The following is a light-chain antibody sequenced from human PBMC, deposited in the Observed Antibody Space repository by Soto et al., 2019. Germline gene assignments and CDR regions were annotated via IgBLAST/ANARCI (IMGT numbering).Light chain of an antibody. V-gene: IGKV3-20*01. CDR1: QSVSSNY. CDR3: QQYGSLPWT. Sequence: EIVLTQSPGTLSLSPGERATLSCRGSQSVSSNYLAWYQQSPGQAPRLLIYGASSRATGIPDRFSGGGSGTDFTLTISRLEPEDFAVYYCQQYGSLPWTFGQGTKVEIK. CDR2: GAS. J-gene: IGKJ1*01.